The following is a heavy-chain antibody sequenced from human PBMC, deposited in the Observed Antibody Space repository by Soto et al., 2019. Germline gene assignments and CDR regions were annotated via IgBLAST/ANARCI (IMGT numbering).Heavy chain of an antibody. CDR1: GFTFSSYA. J-gene: IGHJ4*02. Sequence: EVQLLESGGGLVQPGGSLRLSCAASGFTFSSYAMNWVRQAPGKGPEWVSHISVTGGTYYADSVKGRFTISRDDSKNTLFLQMNSLRAEDTALYYCAKSQNTATSSDYWRQGTPLTVSS. CDR3: AKSQNTATSSDY. V-gene: IGHV3-23*01. CDR2: ISVTGGT.